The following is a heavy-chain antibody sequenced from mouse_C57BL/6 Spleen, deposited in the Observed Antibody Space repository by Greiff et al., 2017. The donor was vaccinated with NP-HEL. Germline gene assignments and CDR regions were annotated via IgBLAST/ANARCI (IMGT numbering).Heavy chain of an antibody. J-gene: IGHJ4*01. CDR1: GYTFTSYT. D-gene: IGHD1-1*01. V-gene: IGHV1-4*01. CDR3: ARWGYYYGSSYLGDAMDY. Sequence: QVQLQQSGAELARPGASVKMSCKASGYTFTSYTMHWVKQRPGQGLEWIGYINPSSGYTKYNQKFKDKATLTADKSSSTAYMQLSSLTSEDSAVYYCARWGYYYGSSYLGDAMDYWGQGTSVTVSS. CDR2: INPSSGYT.